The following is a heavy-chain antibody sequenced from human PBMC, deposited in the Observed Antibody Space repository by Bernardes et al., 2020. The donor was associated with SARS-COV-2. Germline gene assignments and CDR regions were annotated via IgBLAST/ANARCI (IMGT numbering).Heavy chain of an antibody. CDR3: AKSGGVATITQTWKYYFDY. CDR2: INPSGGST. D-gene: IGHD5-12*01. V-gene: IGHV1-46*01. Sequence: ASVEVCCKASGYTFTSYYMHWVRQAPGQGLEWMGIINPSGGSTSYAQKFQGRVTMTRDTSTSTVYMELSSLRSEDTAVYYCAKSGGVATITQTWKYYFDYWGQGTLVTVSS. CDR1: GYTFTSYY. J-gene: IGHJ4*02.